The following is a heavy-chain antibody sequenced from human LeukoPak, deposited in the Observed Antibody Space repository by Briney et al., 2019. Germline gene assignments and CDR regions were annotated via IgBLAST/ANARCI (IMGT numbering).Heavy chain of an antibody. CDR2: INPNSGGT. V-gene: IGHV1-2*06. D-gene: IGHD1-26*01. CDR3: ATGRGSYYFIDY. J-gene: IGHJ4*02. Sequence: ASVKVSCKASGYTFTGYYMHWVRQAPGQGLEWMGRINPNSGGTNYAQKFQGRVTMTRDTSISTACMELSRLRSDDTAVYYCATGRGSYYFIDYWGQGTLVTVSS. CDR1: GYTFTGYY.